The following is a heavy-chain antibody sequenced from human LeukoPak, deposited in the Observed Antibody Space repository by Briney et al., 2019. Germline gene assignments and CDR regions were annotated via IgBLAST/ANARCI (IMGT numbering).Heavy chain of an antibody. J-gene: IGHJ4*02. Sequence: GESLKISCAASGFTFSDYYMSWVRQAPGKGLEWLSYISSSGRTIYYADSVKGRFTVSRDNAQNSLYLQMYSLRAEDTAVYYCTRHHTDGYNFWYWGPGALVTVSS. V-gene: IGHV3-11*04. D-gene: IGHD5-24*01. CDR2: ISSSGRTI. CDR3: TRHHTDGYNFWY. CDR1: GFTFSDYY.